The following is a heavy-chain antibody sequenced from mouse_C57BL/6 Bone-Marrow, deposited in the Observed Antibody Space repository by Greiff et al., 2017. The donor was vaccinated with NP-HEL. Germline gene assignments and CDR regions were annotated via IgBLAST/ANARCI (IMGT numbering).Heavy chain of an antibody. J-gene: IGHJ2*01. Sequence: EVMLVESGGGLVQPGGSMKLSCVASGFTFSNYWMNWVRQSPEKGLEWVAQIRLKSDNYATHYAESVKGRFTISRDDSKSSVYLQMNNLRAEDTGIYYCTIITTVVATDYFDYWGQGTTLTVSS. CDR3: TIITTVVATDYFDY. CDR1: GFTFSNYW. CDR2: IRLKSDNYAT. V-gene: IGHV6-3*01. D-gene: IGHD1-1*01.